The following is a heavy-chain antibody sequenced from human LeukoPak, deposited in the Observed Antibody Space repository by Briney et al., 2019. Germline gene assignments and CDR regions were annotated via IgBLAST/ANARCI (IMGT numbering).Heavy chain of an antibody. V-gene: IGHV3-74*01. CDR3: VSRNYGSSPFDY. J-gene: IGHJ4*02. D-gene: IGHD4-17*01. Sequence: HPGGSLRLSCAASGFTFRRYWMHWVRQARGKGLAWVSRISSDGSNTNYADSVKGRFTISRDNAKNTLYLQMDSLTAEDTAVYYCVSRNYGSSPFDYWGQGTLVTVSS. CDR1: GFTFRRYW. CDR2: ISSDGSNT.